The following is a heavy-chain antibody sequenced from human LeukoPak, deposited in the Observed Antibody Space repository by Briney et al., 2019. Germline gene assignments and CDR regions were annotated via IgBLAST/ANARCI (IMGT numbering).Heavy chain of an antibody. D-gene: IGHD3-3*01. CDR1: GGSISSYY. CDR2: IYYSGST. V-gene: IGHV4-59*08. Sequence: SETLSLTCTVSGGSISSYYWSWIRQPPGKGLEWIGYIYYSGSTNYNPSLKSRVTISVDTSKNQFSLKLSSVTAADTAVYYCARGAQMNYDFWSGYYVFDYWGQGTLVTVSS. J-gene: IGHJ4*02. CDR3: ARGAQMNYDFWSGYYVFDY.